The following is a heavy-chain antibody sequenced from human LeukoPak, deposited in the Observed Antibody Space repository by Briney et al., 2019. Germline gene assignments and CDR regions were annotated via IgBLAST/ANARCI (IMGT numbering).Heavy chain of an antibody. Sequence: SGTLSLTCAVYGGSFSGYYWSWIRQPPGKGMEWVGEINHSGSTNYNPSLKSRVTISVDTSKNQFSLKLSSVTAADTAVYYCARGKSRYSPRAFDIWGQGTMVTVSS. D-gene: IGHD5-18*01. CDR3: ARGKSRYSPRAFDI. J-gene: IGHJ3*02. CDR2: INHSGST. V-gene: IGHV4-34*01. CDR1: GGSFSGYY.